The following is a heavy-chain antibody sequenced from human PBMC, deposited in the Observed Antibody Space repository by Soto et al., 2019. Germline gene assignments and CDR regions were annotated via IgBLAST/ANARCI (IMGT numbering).Heavy chain of an antibody. V-gene: IGHV3-23*01. CDR2: ISGSGGST. J-gene: IGHJ4*02. D-gene: IGHD6-19*01. Sequence: EVQILESGGGLVQPGGSLRLSCAASGFTFDNCAMSWVRQAPGKGLEWILGISGSGGSTYYADSVKGRFTISRDNSKNTVYLQMNSLRAADTAVYYCAKGKTSGWYYFDFWGQGTLVTVSS. CDR3: AKGKTSGWYYFDF. CDR1: GFTFDNCA.